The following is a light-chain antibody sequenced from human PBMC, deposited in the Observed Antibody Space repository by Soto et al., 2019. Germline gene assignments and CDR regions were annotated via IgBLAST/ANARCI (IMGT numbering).Light chain of an antibody. Sequence: QSVLTQSPSASASLGASVKLTCTLSSGHSDYAIAWHQQQPEKGPRYLMKLNSDGSHSKGDGIPDRFSGSSSGAERYLTISSLQSEDEAEYYCQTWGTGIQVFGGGTKRTVL. V-gene: IGLV4-69*01. CDR3: QTWGTGIQV. CDR1: SGHSDYA. J-gene: IGLJ3*02. CDR2: LNSDGSH.